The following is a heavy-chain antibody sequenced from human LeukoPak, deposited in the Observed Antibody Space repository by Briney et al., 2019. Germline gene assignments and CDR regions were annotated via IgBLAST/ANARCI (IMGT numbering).Heavy chain of an antibody. CDR3: ARFVTAYRMDV. D-gene: IGHD5-18*01. CDR1: GFTFSSYS. J-gene: IGHJ6*02. Sequence: GGSLRLSCAASGFTFSSYSMSWVRQAPGKGLEWVSAISGSGGSTYYADSVKGRFTISRDNAKNSLYLQMNSLRAEDTVVYYCARFVTAYRMDVWGQGTTVTVSS. CDR2: ISGSGGST. V-gene: IGHV3-23*01.